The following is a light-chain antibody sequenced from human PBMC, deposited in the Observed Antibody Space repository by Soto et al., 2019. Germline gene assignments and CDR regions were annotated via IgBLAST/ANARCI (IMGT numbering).Light chain of an antibody. V-gene: IGKV1-5*03. CDR1: QSVSSW. J-gene: IGKJ1*01. CDR2: KAS. CDR3: QHYNSYSEA. Sequence: DIQMTQSPSTLSASVGDRVSITCRASQSVSSWLSWYQQKPGKAPKVLIYKASSLESGVPSRFSGSGSGTEFILTISSLQPDDFATYYCQHYNSYSEAFGQGTKV.